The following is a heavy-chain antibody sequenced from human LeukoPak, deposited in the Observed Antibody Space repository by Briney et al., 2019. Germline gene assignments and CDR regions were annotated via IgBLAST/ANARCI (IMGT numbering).Heavy chain of an antibody. V-gene: IGHV4-34*01. Sequence: SETLSLTCAVYGGSSSGYYWSWIRQPPEKGLEWIGEINHSGSTNYNPSLKSRVTISVDTSKNQFSLKLTSVTAADTAVYYCARGGRLAAAGADYWGQGTLVTVSS. CDR2: INHSGST. CDR1: GGSSSGYY. D-gene: IGHD6-13*01. CDR3: ARGGRLAAAGADY. J-gene: IGHJ4*02.